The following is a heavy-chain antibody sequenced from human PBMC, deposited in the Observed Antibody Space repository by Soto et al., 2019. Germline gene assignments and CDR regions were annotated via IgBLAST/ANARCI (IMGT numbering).Heavy chain of an antibody. Sequence: GGSLRLSCAASGFTFSSSWMSWVRQAPGKGLEWVANIKQNGSEKYSVDSVKGRCTITRDNAKNSLYLQMSSLRAEDTAVYYCARDHEGVYYYYYYGMDVWGQGTTVTVSS. CDR1: GFTFSSSW. CDR3: ARDHEGVYYYYYYGMDV. V-gene: IGHV3-7*03. CDR2: IKQNGSEK. J-gene: IGHJ6*02.